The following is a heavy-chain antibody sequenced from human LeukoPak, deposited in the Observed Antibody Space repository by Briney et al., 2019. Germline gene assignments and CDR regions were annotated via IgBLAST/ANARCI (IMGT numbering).Heavy chain of an antibody. J-gene: IGHJ3*02. CDR1: GFTFSSYG. CDR3: AKDRGGVGAVDAFDI. D-gene: IGHD1-26*01. V-gene: IGHV3-30*18. CDR2: ISYDGSNK. Sequence: HPGGSLRLSCAASGFTFSSYGMHWVRQAPGKGLEWVAVISYDGSNKYYADSVKGRFTISRDNSKNTLYLQMNSLRAEDTAVYYCAKDRGGVGAVDAFDIWGQGTMVTVSS.